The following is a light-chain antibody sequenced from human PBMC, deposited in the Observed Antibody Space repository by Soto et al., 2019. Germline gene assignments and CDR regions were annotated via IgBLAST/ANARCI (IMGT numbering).Light chain of an antibody. Sequence: EIVLIQYPATLSLSPGERVTLSCRASQNVSTYLAWYQQKPGQAPRLVIYDASDSATSIPARFSGSGSGTDFTLTISSLEPEDFAVYYCQQRTNWLTFGPGTKVDIK. CDR2: DAS. J-gene: IGKJ3*01. CDR3: QQRTNWLT. V-gene: IGKV3-11*01. CDR1: QNVSTY.